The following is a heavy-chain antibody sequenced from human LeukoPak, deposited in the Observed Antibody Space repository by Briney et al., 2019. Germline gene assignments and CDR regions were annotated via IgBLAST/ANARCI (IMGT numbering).Heavy chain of an antibody. CDR3: ARGALAPDYGGNSKIIDY. CDR2: INHSGST. J-gene: IGHJ4*02. D-gene: IGHD4-23*01. CDR1: GGSFSGYY. V-gene: IGHV4-34*01. Sequence: SETLSLTCAVYGGSFSGYYWSWIRQPPGKGLEWIGEINHSGSTNYNPSLKSLVTISVDTSKTQFSLKLSSVTAADTAVYYCARGALAPDYGGNSKIIDYWGQGTLVTVSS.